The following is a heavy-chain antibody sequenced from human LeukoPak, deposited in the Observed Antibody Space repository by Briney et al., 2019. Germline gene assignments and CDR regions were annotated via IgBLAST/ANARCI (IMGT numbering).Heavy chain of an antibody. D-gene: IGHD3-3*01. CDR2: IKQDGSEK. V-gene: IGHV3-7*01. Sequence: GGSLRLSCAASGFTFSGYWMSWVRQAPGKGLEWVANIKQDGSEKYYVDSMKGRFSISGDNAKNSLYLQMNSLRAEDTAVYYCARDRRAPYYDFRSGYIDHYYMDVWGKGTTVTVSS. CDR1: GFTFSGYW. CDR3: ARDRRAPYYDFRSGYIDHYYMDV. J-gene: IGHJ6*03.